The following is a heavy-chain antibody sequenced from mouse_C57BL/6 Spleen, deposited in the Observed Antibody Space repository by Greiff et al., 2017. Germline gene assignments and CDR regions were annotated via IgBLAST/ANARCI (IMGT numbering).Heavy chain of an antibody. V-gene: IGHV5-4*03. Sequence: EVKLMESGGGLVKPGGSLKLSCAASGFTFSSYAMSWVRQTPEKRLEWVATISDGGSYTYYPDNVKGRFTISRDNAKNNLYLQMSHLKSEDTAMYYCARVGFTDYAMDYWGQGTSVTVSS. D-gene: IGHD1-1*01. CDR1: GFTFSSYA. J-gene: IGHJ4*01. CDR3: ARVGFTDYAMDY. CDR2: ISDGGSYT.